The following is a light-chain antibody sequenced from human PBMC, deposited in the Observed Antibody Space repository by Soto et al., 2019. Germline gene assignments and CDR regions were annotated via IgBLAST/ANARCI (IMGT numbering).Light chain of an antibody. Sequence: DIQMTQSPSSLSASVGDRVIITCRASQTISSHLNWYQQKPGKAPNLLVYAASSLQSGVPSRFNGSGSGTDFTLTISSLQPEDFATYFCQQSYTTPITFGQGTRPEIK. CDR3: QQSYTTPIT. V-gene: IGKV1-39*01. CDR1: QTISSH. CDR2: AAS. J-gene: IGKJ5*01.